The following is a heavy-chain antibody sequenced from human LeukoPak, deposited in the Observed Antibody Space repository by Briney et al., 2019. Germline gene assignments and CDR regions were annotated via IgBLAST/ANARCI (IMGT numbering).Heavy chain of an antibody. CDR2: ISSSGSSI. J-gene: IGHJ3*02. V-gene: IGHV3-11*01. CDR3: ARAPAYYYDSSGYPGFDAFDI. CDR1: GFTFSDYY. D-gene: IGHD3-22*01. Sequence: PGRSLRLSCAASGFTFSDYYMSWIRQAPGKGLEWVSYISSSGSSIYYADSVKGRFTISRDNAKNSLYLQMNSLRAEDTAVYYCARAPAYYYDSSGYPGFDAFDIWGQGTMVTVSS.